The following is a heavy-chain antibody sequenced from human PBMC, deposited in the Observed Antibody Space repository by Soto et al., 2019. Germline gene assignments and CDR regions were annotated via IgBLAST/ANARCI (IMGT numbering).Heavy chain of an antibody. CDR1: GGSISSYY. D-gene: IGHD3-22*01. V-gene: IGHV4-59*01. CDR2: IYYSGST. J-gene: IGHJ5*02. Sequence: PSETLSLTCTVSGGSISSYYWSWIRQPPGKGLEWIGYIYYSGSTNYNPSLKSRVTISVDTSKNQFSLKLSSVTAADTAVYYCARGSYYYDSSGYPDFLFDPWGQGTLVTVSS. CDR3: ARGSYYYDSSGYPDFLFDP.